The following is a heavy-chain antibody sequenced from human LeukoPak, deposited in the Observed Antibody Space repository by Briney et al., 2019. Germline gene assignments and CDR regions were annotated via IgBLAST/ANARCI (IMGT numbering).Heavy chain of an antibody. D-gene: IGHD3-10*01. Sequence: PGGSLRLSCAASGFTVSNNYMNWVRQAPGKGLEWVSIIYSGGATYYSDSVKGRFTISRDNSKNTVYLQMNSLRAEDTAVYYCERDYYGSGSFQYDSWGQGTLVTVSS. CDR1: GFTVSNNY. CDR2: IYSGGAT. J-gene: IGHJ4*02. CDR3: ERDYYGSGSFQYDS. V-gene: IGHV3-53*01.